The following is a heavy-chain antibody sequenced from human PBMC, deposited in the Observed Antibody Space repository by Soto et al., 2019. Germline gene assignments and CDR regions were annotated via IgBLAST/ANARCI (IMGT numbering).Heavy chain of an antibody. J-gene: IGHJ4*02. Sequence: VQLLESGGGLAQPGGSLRLSCAASGCTFSTYTMSWVRQAPGRWPELVAGVSQDGTAHYAASVKGRFTISRDNSRDTVYLQMITLRGDDTAVYYCAKDMRPDGVWDFDYWGQGTLVTVSS. CDR3: AKDMRPDGVWDFDY. CDR2: VSQDGTA. CDR1: GCTFSTYT. V-gene: IGHV3-23*01. D-gene: IGHD4-17*01.